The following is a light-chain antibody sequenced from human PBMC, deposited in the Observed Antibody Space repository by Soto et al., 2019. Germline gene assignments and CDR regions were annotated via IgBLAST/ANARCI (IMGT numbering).Light chain of an antibody. CDR2: KAS. Sequence: DIQMTQSHSTLSASVGDRVTITCRASQSISTWLAGYQQKPGKAPNLLIYKASSLESGVPSRFSGSESGTEFTLTLSSLQPDDFATYYCQQYQSYLATFGQGTKVEIK. CDR1: QSISTW. J-gene: IGKJ1*01. CDR3: QQYQSYLAT. V-gene: IGKV1-5*03.